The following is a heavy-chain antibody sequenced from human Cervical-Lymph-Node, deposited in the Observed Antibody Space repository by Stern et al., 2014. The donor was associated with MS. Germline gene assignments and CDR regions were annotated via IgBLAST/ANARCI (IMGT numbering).Heavy chain of an antibody. V-gene: IGHV1-2*06. J-gene: IGHJ4*02. CDR1: GYTFTAYF. Sequence: VQLVESGAEVREPGASVKVSCKASGYTFTAYFVHWVRQARGQGLEWMGRMNPQTGDPKYAQIFQGRVTMTRDTSISTAYMELSSLKYDDSSVYYCVGRGDKGFDHWGQGTLVTVS. CDR2: MNPQTGDP. D-gene: IGHD3-10*01. CDR3: VGRGDKGFDH.